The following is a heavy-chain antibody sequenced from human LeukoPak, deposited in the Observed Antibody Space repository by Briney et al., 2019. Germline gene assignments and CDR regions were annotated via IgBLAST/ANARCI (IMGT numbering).Heavy chain of an antibody. CDR1: GFTSSSYG. V-gene: IGHV3-30*18. CDR2: ISYDGSNK. J-gene: IGHJ6*02. D-gene: IGHD3-3*01. Sequence: GRSLRLSCAASGFTSSSYGMHWVRQAPGKGLEWVAVISYDGSNKYYADSVKGRFTISRDNSKNTLYLQMNSLRAEDTAVYYCAKDMEKSAYYDFWSGYPTDVWGQGTTVTVSS. CDR3: AKDMEKSAYYDFWSGYPTDV.